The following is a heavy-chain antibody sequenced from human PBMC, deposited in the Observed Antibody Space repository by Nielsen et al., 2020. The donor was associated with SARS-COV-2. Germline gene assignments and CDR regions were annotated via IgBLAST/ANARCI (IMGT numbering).Heavy chain of an antibody. Sequence: ASVKVSCKASGYSFASHGLSWVRQAPGQGLEWMGWISVFNGNTNYAQKFQDRVTLTTDTSTSTAYMELRSLGSDDTAVYYCARTPLGYCSSSNCYGDFYFDYWGQGTLVSVSS. CDR1: GYSFASHG. CDR3: ARTPLGYCSSSNCYGDFYFDY. J-gene: IGHJ4*02. CDR2: ISVFNGNT. D-gene: IGHD2-2*01. V-gene: IGHV1-18*04.